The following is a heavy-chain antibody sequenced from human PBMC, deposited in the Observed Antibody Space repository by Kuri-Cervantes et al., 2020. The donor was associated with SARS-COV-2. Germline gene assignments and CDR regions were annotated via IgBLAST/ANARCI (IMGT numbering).Heavy chain of an antibody. CDR3: ARLRSGWYNYFDY. CDR1: GGSISSSSYY. Sequence: GSLRLSCTVSGGSISSSSYYWGWIRQPPGKGLEWIGSIYYSGSTYYNPSLKSRVTISVDTSKNQFSLKLSSVTVADTAVYYCARLRSGWYNYFDYWGQGTLVTVSS. CDR2: IYYSGST. J-gene: IGHJ4*02. D-gene: IGHD6-19*01. V-gene: IGHV4-39*01.